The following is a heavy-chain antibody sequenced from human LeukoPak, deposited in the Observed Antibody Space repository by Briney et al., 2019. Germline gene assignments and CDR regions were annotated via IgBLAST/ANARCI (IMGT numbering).Heavy chain of an antibody. Sequence: SETLSLTCTVSGGSITSYFWSWIRQPPGKGLEWIGYIYSSGSTTHNPSLKSRVTLSVDTSTNQFFLKLTSVTAADTAVYYCARRAVAENYFDYWGQGTLVTDSS. D-gene: IGHD6-19*01. V-gene: IGHV4-4*08. J-gene: IGHJ4*02. CDR2: IYSSGST. CDR1: GGSITSYF. CDR3: ARRAVAENYFDY.